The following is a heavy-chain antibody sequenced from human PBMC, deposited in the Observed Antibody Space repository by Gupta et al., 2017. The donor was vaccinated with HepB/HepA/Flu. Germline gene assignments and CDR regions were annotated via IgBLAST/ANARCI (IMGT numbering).Heavy chain of an antibody. V-gene: IGHV4-31*03. Sequence: QVQLQESGPGLVKPSQTLSLTCTVSGGSISSGGYYWSWIRQHPGKGLEWIGYIYYSGSTYYTPSLKSRVTISVDTSKNQFSRKLSSVTAAETAVYYCARRRYYDSSGYYYGGVDYWGQGTMITVSS. CDR2: IYYSGST. D-gene: IGHD3-22*01. CDR1: GGSISSGGYY. J-gene: IGHJ4*02. CDR3: ARRRYYDSSGYYYGGVDY.